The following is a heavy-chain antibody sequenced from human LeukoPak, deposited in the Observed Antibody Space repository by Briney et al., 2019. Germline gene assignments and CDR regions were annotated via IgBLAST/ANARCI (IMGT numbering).Heavy chain of an antibody. J-gene: IGHJ4*02. Sequence: DPSETLSLTCAVSGDSISSHYWSWLRQPPGTGLEWVGFIYYSGSTNYNPSLKSRVTISVDTSKNQFSLRLSSVTAADTAVYYCARGASTFDYWGQGTLVTVSS. V-gene: IGHV4-59*11. D-gene: IGHD6-6*01. CDR2: IYYSGST. CDR3: ARGASTFDY. CDR1: GDSISSHY.